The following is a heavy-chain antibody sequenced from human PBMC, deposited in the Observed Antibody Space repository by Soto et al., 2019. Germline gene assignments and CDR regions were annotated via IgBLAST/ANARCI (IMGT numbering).Heavy chain of an antibody. J-gene: IGHJ6*02. D-gene: IGHD4-17*01. CDR3: ARAATVTNYYYGMDV. CDR2: IWYDGSNK. V-gene: IGHV3-33*01. CDR1: GFTFSSYG. Sequence: GGSLRLSCAASGFTFSSYGMHWVRQAPGKGLEWVAVIWYDGSNKYYADSVKGRFTISRDNSKNTLYLQMNSLRAEDTAVYYCARAATVTNYYYGMDVWGQGTTVTVSS.